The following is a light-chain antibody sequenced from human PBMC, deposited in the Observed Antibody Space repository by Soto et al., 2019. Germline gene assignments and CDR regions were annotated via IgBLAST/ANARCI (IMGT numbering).Light chain of an antibody. J-gene: IGKJ5*01. V-gene: IGKV1-9*01. Sequence: DIQLTQSPSFLSASLGDRVTITCRASRGISSYLAWYQQKKGKAPKLLIYAASTLHTGVPSRFSGSGYGTEFNLTISSLQTEDFATYYCQQLNSYLITFGQGTRLEIK. CDR2: AAS. CDR3: QQLNSYLIT. CDR1: RGISSY.